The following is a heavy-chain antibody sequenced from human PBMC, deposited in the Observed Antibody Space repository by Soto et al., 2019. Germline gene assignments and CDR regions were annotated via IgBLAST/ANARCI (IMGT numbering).Heavy chain of an antibody. CDR3: AKVGGPGIAVASTSWFDP. J-gene: IGHJ5*02. D-gene: IGHD6-19*01. V-gene: IGHV3-23*01. CDR1: GFTFSSYA. CDR2: LSGSGGST. Sequence: GGSLRLSCAASGFTFSSYAMAWVRQAPGKGLEWVSTLSGSGGSTYYADSVKGRFTISRDNSKNTLYLQMNSLRAEDTAVYYCAKVGGPGIAVASTSWFDPWGQGALVTVSS.